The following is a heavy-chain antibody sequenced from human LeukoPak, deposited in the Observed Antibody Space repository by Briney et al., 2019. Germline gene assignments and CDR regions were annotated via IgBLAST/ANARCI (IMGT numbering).Heavy chain of an antibody. V-gene: IGHV3-53*01. CDR2: IYSGGST. CDR1: GFTVSSNY. CDR3: ARGLLVVVNAFDI. Sequence: GGSLRLSCAASGFTVSSNYMNWVRQAPGKGLEWVSVIYSGGSTYYADSVKGRFTISRDNSENTLYLQMNSLRAEDTAVYYCARGLLVVVNAFDIWGQGTMVTVSS. J-gene: IGHJ3*02. D-gene: IGHD3-22*01.